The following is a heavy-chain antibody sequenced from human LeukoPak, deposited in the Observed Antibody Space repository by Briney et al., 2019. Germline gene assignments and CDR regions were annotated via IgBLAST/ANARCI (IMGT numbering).Heavy chain of an antibody. CDR3: ARDIEGIAVAGPGY. V-gene: IGHV3-33*01. Sequence: PGGSLRLSCAASGFTFSSYGMHWVRQAPGKGLEWVAVIWYDGSNKYYADSVKGRFTISRDNSKNTLYLQMNGLRAEDTAVYYCARDIEGIAVAGPGYWGQGTLVTVSS. D-gene: IGHD6-19*01. J-gene: IGHJ4*02. CDR2: IWYDGSNK. CDR1: GFTFSSYG.